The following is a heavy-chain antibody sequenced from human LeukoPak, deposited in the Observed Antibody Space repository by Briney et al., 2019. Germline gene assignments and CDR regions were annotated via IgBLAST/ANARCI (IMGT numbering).Heavy chain of an antibody. CDR3: ARAGRSGSYTYYFDY. J-gene: IGHJ4*02. Sequence: SETLSLTCTVSGGSISSYYWSWIRQPPGKGLEWIGYIYYSGSTNYNPSLKSRVTISVDTSKNQFALKLSSVTAADTAVYYCARAGRSGSYTYYFDYWGQGTLVTVSS. D-gene: IGHD1-26*01. V-gene: IGHV4-59*01. CDR2: IYYSGST. CDR1: GGSISSYY.